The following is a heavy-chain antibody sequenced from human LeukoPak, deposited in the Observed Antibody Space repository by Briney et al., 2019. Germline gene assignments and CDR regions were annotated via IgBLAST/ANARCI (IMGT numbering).Heavy chain of an antibody. V-gene: IGHV4-59*01. Sequence: PSETLSLTCTVSGGSLRSYFWSWLRQPPGKGLEWIGYIWDTEITDYNPSLKSRVTISLDTSKNHFSLKLRSVTAADTALYFCARGLVLATDDAFDIWGQGTLVTVSS. D-gene: IGHD5-12*01. CDR3: ARGLVLATDDAFDI. J-gene: IGHJ3*02. CDR1: GGSLRSYF. CDR2: IWDTEIT.